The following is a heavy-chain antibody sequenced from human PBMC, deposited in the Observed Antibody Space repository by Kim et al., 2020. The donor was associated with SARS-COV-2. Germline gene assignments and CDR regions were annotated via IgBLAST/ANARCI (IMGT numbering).Heavy chain of an antibody. D-gene: IGHD3-10*01. CDR2: IYYSGTT. V-gene: IGHV4-39*01. Sequence: SETLSLTCSVSGGSINSSGYNWAWIRQPPGKGLEWIGSIYYSGTTYYNPSLKSRVTISLDTSTNQFSLKLTSVTAAETAVFYCARHGGGQYGSGTYSAFDVWGQGTMVTVSS. CDR1: GGSINSSGYN. CDR3: ARHGGGQYGSGTYSAFDV. J-gene: IGHJ3*01.